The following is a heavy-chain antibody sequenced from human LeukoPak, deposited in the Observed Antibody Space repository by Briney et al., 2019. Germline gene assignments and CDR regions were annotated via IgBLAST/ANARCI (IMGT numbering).Heavy chain of an antibody. CDR3: MIDVPGGSYPFDY. CDR2: IKSKRDFETI. CDR1: GFTFDDYG. J-gene: IGHJ4*02. V-gene: IGHV3-15*01. D-gene: IGHD1-26*01. Sequence: PGGSLRLSYAASGFTFDDYGMSWVRQAPGKGLEWVGRIKSKRDFETIDYAAPVKGRFTISRDDSRNTLYLQMNSLKIEDTALYYCMIDVPGGSYPFDYWGQGTLVTVSS.